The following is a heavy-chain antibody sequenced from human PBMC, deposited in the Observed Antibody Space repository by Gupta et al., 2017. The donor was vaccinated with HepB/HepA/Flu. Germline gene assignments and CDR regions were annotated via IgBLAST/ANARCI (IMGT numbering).Heavy chain of an antibody. D-gene: IGHD3-9*01. CDR2: MNPNRGDS. V-gene: IGHV1-8*01. Sequence: QEQLVQSGAEVKKPGASVKVSCKASGYTFTTYNIDWLRQAPGQGLEWMGWMNPNRGDSASAPKFQGRLTMTRNTSIRTGYMELTMELTSLRSEDTAVYYCARGETGRFDPWGQGTLVTVSS. CDR3: ARGETGRFDP. CDR1: GYTFTTYN. J-gene: IGHJ5*02.